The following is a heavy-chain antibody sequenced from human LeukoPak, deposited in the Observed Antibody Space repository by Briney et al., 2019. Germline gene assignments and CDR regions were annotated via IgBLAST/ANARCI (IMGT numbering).Heavy chain of an antibody. D-gene: IGHD5-24*01. Sequence: SETLSLTCTMSGDSTNTYFWSWIRQPPGKGLEWIGYIYYTGTTNYNPSLKSRVTISVDTSKNQFSLKLSSVTAADTAVYYCARWGRWLRRDYWGQGTLVTVSS. J-gene: IGHJ4*02. CDR2: IYYTGTT. CDR1: GDSTNTYF. V-gene: IGHV4-59*01. CDR3: ARWGRWLRRDY.